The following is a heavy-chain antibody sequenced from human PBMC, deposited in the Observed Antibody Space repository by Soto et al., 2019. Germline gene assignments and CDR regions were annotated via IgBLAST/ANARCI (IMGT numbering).Heavy chain of an antibody. Sequence: LSLTCNFSCAPIDDYYWSWIRQPPQKGLEWIGYIFHRGSTTYNPSVKSRVTMSIDASNKYFSLRLNSVTAADTAVYYCARVRNSRDIDYWGQGIRVTVSS. CDR1: CAPIDDYY. V-gene: IGHV4-59*12. J-gene: IGHJ4*02. CDR3: ARVRNSRDIDY. CDR2: IFHRGST. D-gene: IGHD3-22*01.